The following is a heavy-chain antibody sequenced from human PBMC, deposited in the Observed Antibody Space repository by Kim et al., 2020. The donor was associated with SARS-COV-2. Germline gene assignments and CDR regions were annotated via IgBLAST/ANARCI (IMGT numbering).Heavy chain of an antibody. CDR1: GFTFSSYW. J-gene: IGHJ3*02. CDR2: IKQDGSEK. Sequence: GGSLRLSCAASGFTFSSYWMSWVRQAPGKGLEWVANIKQDGSEKYYVDSVKGRFTISRDNAKNSLYLQMNSLRAEDTAVYYCARDQRQLWFGEGDAFDIWGQGTMVTVSS. V-gene: IGHV3-7*03. CDR3: ARDQRQLWFGEGDAFDI. D-gene: IGHD3-10*01.